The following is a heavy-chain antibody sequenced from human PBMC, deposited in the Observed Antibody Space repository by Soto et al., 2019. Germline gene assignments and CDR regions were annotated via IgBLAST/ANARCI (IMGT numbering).Heavy chain of an antibody. Sequence: SGPTLVNPTQTLTLTCTFSGFSLSTSGVGVGWIRQPPGKALEWLALIYWNDDKRYSPSLKSRLTITKDTSKNQVVLTMTNMDPVDTATYYCAHSGYYDSSGSEYFQHWGQGTPVTVSS. CDR2: IYWNDDK. J-gene: IGHJ1*01. V-gene: IGHV2-5*01. CDR1: GFSLSTSGVG. D-gene: IGHD3-22*01. CDR3: AHSGYYDSSGSEYFQH.